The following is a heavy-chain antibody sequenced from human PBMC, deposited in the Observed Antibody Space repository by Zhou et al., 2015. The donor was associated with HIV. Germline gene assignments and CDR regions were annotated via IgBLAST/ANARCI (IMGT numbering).Heavy chain of an antibody. CDR3: ARDNEGGSSWQYFDY. CDR2: IIPILGIA. D-gene: IGHD6-13*01. Sequence: QVQLVQSGAEVKKPGSSVKVSCKASGGTFSSYTISWVRQAPGQGLEWMGRIIPILGIANYAQKFQGRVTITADKSTSTAYMELSSLRSEDTAVYYCARDNEGGSSWQYFDYWGQGTLVTVSS. CDR1: GGTFSSYT. V-gene: IGHV1-69*08. J-gene: IGHJ4*02.